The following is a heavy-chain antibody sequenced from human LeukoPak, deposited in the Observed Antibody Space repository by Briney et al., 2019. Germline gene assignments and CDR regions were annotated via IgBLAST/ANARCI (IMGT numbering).Heavy chain of an antibody. CDR2: ISYDGSNK. CDR3: AKSSSGWYKWSDP. V-gene: IGHV3-30*18. D-gene: IGHD6-19*01. Sequence: HPGGSLRLSCAASGFTFSSFGMHWVRQAPGKGLEWVAVISYDGSNKYYADSVKGRFTISRDNSQNTLYLQMNSLRLEDTAVYYCAKSSSGWYKWSDPWGQGTLVTVSS. CDR1: GFTFSSFG. J-gene: IGHJ5*02.